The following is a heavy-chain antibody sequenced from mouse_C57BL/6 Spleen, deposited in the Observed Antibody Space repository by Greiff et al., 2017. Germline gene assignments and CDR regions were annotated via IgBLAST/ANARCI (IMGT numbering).Heavy chain of an antibody. J-gene: IGHJ1*03. CDR2: ISDGGSYT. CDR3: ARDTSLRYFDV. D-gene: IGHD6-2*01. CDR1: GFTFSSYA. Sequence: EVKVVESGGGLVKPGGSLKLSCAASGFTFSSYAMSWVRQTPEKRLEWVATISDGGSYTYYPDNVKGRFTISRVNAKNNLYLQMSHLKSEDTAMYYCARDTSLRYFDVWGTGTTVTVSS. V-gene: IGHV5-4*01.